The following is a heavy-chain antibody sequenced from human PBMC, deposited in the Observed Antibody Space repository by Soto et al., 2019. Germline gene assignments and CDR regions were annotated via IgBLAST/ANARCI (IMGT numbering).Heavy chain of an antibody. CDR3: ARKIPYGDYVDY. V-gene: IGHV4-30-4*01. Sequence: PSETLSLTCTVSDGSISSGGYYWSWIRQPPGKGLEWIGYIYYSGSTYYNPSLKSRVILSVDTSTNQFSLKLTSVTAADTAVYYCARKIPYGDYVDYWGQGTLVTVSS. D-gene: IGHD4-17*01. CDR1: DGSISSGGYY. CDR2: IYYSGST. J-gene: IGHJ4*02.